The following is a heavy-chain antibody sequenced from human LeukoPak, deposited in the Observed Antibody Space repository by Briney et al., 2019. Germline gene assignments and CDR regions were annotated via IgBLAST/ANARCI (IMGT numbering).Heavy chain of an antibody. J-gene: IGHJ4*02. CDR3: ARDGGSGDYGDYVGFDY. V-gene: IGHV4-59*01. Sequence: SETLSLTCTVSGVSISSYYWSWIRQPPGKGLEWIGYIYYSGSTNYNPSLKSRVTISVDTSKNQLSLKLNSVTAADTAVYYCARDGGSGDYGDYVGFDYWGQGTLVTVSS. D-gene: IGHD4-17*01. CDR1: GVSISSYY. CDR2: IYYSGST.